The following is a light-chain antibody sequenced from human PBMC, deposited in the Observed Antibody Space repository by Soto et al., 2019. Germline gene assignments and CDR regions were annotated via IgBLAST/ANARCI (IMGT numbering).Light chain of an antibody. Sequence: QSVLTQPASVSGSPGQSITISCTGTTSDFGFYNYVSWYQHHPGKAPKLLIYEVTNRHSGVSNRFSGSKSGNTASLTISGLQAEDEADYYCSSYTSSTDYVFGTGTEVTVL. V-gene: IGLV2-14*01. CDR3: SSYTSSTDYV. J-gene: IGLJ1*01. CDR1: TSDFGFYNY. CDR2: EVT.